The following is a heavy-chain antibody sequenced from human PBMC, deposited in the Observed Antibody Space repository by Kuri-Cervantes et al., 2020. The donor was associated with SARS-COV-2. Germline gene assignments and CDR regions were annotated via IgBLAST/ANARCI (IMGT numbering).Heavy chain of an antibody. Sequence: SETLSLTCAVYGGSFSGYYWSWIRQPPGKGLEWIGEINHSGSTNYNPSLKSRVTISVDTSKNQFSLKLSSVTAADTAVYYCARLIYHDNSGYYPSWFDPWGQGILVTVSS. CDR3: ARLIYHDNSGYYPSWFDP. CDR1: GGSFSGYY. J-gene: IGHJ5*02. CDR2: INHSGST. D-gene: IGHD3-22*01. V-gene: IGHV4-34*01.